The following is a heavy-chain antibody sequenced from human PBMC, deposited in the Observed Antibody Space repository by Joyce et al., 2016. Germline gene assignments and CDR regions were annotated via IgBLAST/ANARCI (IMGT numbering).Heavy chain of an antibody. CDR2: ISVYNGDT. J-gene: IGHJ6*02. CDR1: GYTFSGYG. Sequence: QVHLVQSGAEVKKPGASVKVSCKASGYTFSGYGVSWVRQAPGQGLEWMGWISVYNGDTKYAQKFQGRGTMTTDTSTSTAYMELRSLRSDDTAVYYCARDTTSFNYYGMDVWGQGTTVTVSS. D-gene: IGHD1-14*01. CDR3: ARDTTSFNYYGMDV. V-gene: IGHV1-18*01.